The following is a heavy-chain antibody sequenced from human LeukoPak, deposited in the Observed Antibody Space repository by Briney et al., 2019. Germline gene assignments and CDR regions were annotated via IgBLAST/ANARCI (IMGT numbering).Heavy chain of an antibody. CDR3: ASPSARNWNYVLNY. D-gene: IGHD1-7*01. V-gene: IGHV4-39*07. Sequence: KPSETLSLTCTVSGGSISSSSYYWGWIRQPPGKGLEWIGSIYYSGSTYYNPSLKSRVTISVDTSKNQFSLKLSSVTAADTAVYYCASPSARNWNYVLNYWGQGTLVTVSS. CDR2: IYYSGST. CDR1: GGSISSSSYY. J-gene: IGHJ4*02.